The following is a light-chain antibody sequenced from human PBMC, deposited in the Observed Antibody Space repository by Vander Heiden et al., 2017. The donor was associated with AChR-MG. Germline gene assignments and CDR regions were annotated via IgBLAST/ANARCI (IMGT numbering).Light chain of an antibody. CDR3: SSYAGNNDVV. V-gene: IGLV2-8*01. J-gene: IGLJ2*01. CDR1: SSDVGGYNY. CDR2: EVN. Sequence: QSALTQPPSASGSPGQSVTIPCTGTSSDVGGYNYVSWYQQHPGKAPKLMIYEVNKRPSGVPDRFSGSKSGNTASLTVSGLQAEDEADYYCSSYAGNNDVVFGGGTKLTVL.